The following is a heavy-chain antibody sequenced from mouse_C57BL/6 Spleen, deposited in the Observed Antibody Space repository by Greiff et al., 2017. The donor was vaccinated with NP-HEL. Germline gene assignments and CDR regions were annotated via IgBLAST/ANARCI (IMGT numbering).Heavy chain of an antibody. D-gene: IGHD3-2*02. J-gene: IGHJ2*01. CDR2: IYPGDGDT. CDR3: ASKCSSVPFDY. V-gene: IGHV1-82*01. CDR1: GYAFSSSW. Sequence: VQLQQSGPELVKPGASVKISCKASGYAFSSSWMNWVKQRPGKGLEWIGRIYPGDGDTNYNGKFKGKATLTADKSSSTAYMQLSSLTSEDSAVYFCASKCSSVPFDYWGQGTTLTVSS.